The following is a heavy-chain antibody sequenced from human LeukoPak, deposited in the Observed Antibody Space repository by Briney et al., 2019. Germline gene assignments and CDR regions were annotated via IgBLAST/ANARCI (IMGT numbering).Heavy chain of an antibody. CDR1: GFTVSNDY. J-gene: IGHJ4*02. V-gene: IGHV3-53*01. D-gene: IGHD6-13*01. CDR3: AKGASSSWTSLDY. CDR2: IYSGGST. Sequence: GGSLRLSCAASGFTVSNDYKSWVRQAPGKGLEWVSVIYSGGSTYYADSVKGRFTISRDNSRNTLYLQMNSLRPGDTAVYYCAKGASSSWTSLDYWGQGTLVTVSS.